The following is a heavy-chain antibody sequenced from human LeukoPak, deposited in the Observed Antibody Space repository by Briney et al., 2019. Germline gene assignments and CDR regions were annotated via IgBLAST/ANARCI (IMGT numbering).Heavy chain of an antibody. Sequence: SVKVSCKTSGGTFSTSAISWVGRARGQGLEWMGGIILIFGTGNYAQKFQGRVTITADEFTSTAYMELSSLASEDTAVYYCARGLGDSSGYYYSDNWGQGTLVTVSS. CDR2: IILIFGTG. CDR3: ARGLGDSSGYYYSDN. J-gene: IGHJ4*02. CDR1: GGTFSTSA. V-gene: IGHV1-69*01. D-gene: IGHD3-22*01.